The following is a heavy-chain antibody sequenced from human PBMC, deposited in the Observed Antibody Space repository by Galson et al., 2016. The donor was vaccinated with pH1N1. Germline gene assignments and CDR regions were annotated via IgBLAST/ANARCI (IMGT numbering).Heavy chain of an antibody. J-gene: IGHJ6*02. D-gene: IGHD1-1*01. Sequence: SVKVSCKASGYSFTDYYVHWIRQAPGQGLEWMAIIKPTGGDTTYAQNFQGRVFVTRDTSTSTVYMELNSLISEDTAIYYCARPGRTETTKEGFAWGYGMDVWGQGTTVTVSS. CDR1: GYSFTDYY. V-gene: IGHV1-46*01. CDR3: ARPGRTETTKEGFAWGYGMDV. CDR2: IKPTGGDT.